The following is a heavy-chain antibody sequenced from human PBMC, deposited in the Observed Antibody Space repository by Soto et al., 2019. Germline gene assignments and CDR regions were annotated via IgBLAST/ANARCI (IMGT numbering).Heavy chain of an antibody. Sequence: ASVKVSCTASGYTFTIYYMHWVRQAPGQGLEWMGIINPSGGSTSYAQKFQGRVTMTRDTSTSTVYMELSSLRSEDTAVYYCARVYYDFWSGYFAWFDPWGQGTLVTVSS. CDR1: GYTFTIYY. V-gene: IGHV1-46*01. J-gene: IGHJ5*02. D-gene: IGHD3-3*01. CDR3: ARVYYDFWSGYFAWFDP. CDR2: INPSGGST.